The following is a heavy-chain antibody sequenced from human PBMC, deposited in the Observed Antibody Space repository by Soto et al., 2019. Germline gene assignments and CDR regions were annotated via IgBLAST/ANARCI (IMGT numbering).Heavy chain of an antibody. V-gene: IGHV3-74*01. CDR3: ARVVTVTSTYTFDP. Sequence: HPGGSLRLSCAASGFTFSSYWMHWVRQAPGEGLVWVSRINSDGSSTNYADSVKGRFTISRDNAKNTLYLQMNSLRAEDTAMYYCARVVTVTSTYTFDPWGQGTQVTVSS. J-gene: IGHJ5*02. CDR1: GFTFSSYW. CDR2: INSDGSST. D-gene: IGHD4-17*01.